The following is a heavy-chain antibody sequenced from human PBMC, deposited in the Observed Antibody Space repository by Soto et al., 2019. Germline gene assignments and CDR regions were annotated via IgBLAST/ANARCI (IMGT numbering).Heavy chain of an antibody. CDR1: GGTFSSYA. J-gene: IGHJ1*01. CDR2: IIPIFGTA. V-gene: IGHV1-69*13. D-gene: IGHD3-22*01. CDR3: ARGPPTMIVDRYFQH. Sequence: ASVKVSCKASGGTFSSYAISWVRQAPGQGLEWMGGIIPIFGTANYAQKFKGRVTITADESTSTAYMELSSLRSEDTAVYYCARGPPTMIVDRYFQHWGQGTLVTVSS.